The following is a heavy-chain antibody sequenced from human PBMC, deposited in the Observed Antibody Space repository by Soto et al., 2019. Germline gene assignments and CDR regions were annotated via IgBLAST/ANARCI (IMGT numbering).Heavy chain of an antibody. D-gene: IGHD6-19*01. CDR2: INAGNGNT. Sequence: ASVKVSCKASGYTFTSYAMHWVRQAPGQRLELMGWINAGNGNTKYSQKFQGRVTITRDTSASTAYMELSSLRSEDTAVYYCARDRGIAVAGTGWFDPWGQGTLVTVSS. CDR3: ARDRGIAVAGTGWFDP. CDR1: GYTFTSYA. J-gene: IGHJ5*02. V-gene: IGHV1-3*01.